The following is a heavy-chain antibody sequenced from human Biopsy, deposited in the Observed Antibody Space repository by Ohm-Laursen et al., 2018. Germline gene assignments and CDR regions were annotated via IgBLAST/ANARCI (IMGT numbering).Heavy chain of an antibody. CDR2: ISGNSDII. CDR3: ALAAAQTVTHFDY. D-gene: IGHD4-17*01. CDR1: GLTFSSYA. V-gene: IGHV3-23*01. Sequence: SLRLSCAAPGLTFSSYAMTRFRQAPGKGLEWVSTISGNSDIIYDTDSVKGRFTISRDNSKNTLYLQMNSLRADDTAVYYCALAAAQTVTHFDYWGQGTLVTVSS. J-gene: IGHJ4*02.